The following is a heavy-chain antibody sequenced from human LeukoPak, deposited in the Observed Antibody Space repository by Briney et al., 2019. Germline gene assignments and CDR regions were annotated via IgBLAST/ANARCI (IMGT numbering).Heavy chain of an antibody. Sequence: PGGSLRLSCAASGFTFSSHSMNWVRQAPGKGLEWVSYISTTGNSIYYADSVKGRFTISRDNAKNSLYLQMNSLRAEDTAVYYCARGNYYDSSGYYAYWGQGTLVTVSS. CDR2: ISTTGNSI. V-gene: IGHV3-48*01. CDR1: GFTFSSHS. CDR3: ARGNYYDSSGYYAY. D-gene: IGHD3-22*01. J-gene: IGHJ4*02.